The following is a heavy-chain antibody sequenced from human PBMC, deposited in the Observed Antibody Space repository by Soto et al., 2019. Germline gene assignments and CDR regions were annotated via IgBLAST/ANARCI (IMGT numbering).Heavy chain of an antibody. D-gene: IGHD1-26*01. J-gene: IGHJ4*02. Sequence: GESRKISCQSSGYSFTNYWIGWVRQMPEKGLEWMGIIYPGDSDTRYSPSFQGQVTISADRSISTAYLQWGSLKASDTAMYYCARHTWSSGSPAAFDYWGQGTQVTVSS. V-gene: IGHV5-51*01. CDR3: ARHTWSSGSPAAFDY. CDR1: GYSFTNYW. CDR2: IYPGDSDT.